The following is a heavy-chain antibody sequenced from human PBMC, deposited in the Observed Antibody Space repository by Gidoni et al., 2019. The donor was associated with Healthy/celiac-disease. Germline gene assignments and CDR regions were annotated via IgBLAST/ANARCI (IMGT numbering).Heavy chain of an antibody. CDR2: IIPIFGTA. V-gene: IGHV1-69*01. D-gene: IGHD1-26*01. CDR3: ARELNPYSGSYYGRAFDI. J-gene: IGHJ3*02. CDR1: GGTFSSYA. Sequence: QVQLVQSGAEVKKPGSSVKVSCKASGGTFSSYAISWVRQAPGQGLEWMGGIIPIFGTANYAQKFQGRVTITADESTSTAYMELSSLRSEDTAVYYCARELNPYSGSYYGRAFDIWGQGTMVTVSS.